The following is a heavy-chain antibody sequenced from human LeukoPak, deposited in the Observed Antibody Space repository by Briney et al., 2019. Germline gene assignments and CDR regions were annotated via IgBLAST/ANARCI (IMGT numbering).Heavy chain of an antibody. CDR2: ICYSGST. CDR3: ARDHYGSGSSGFDP. D-gene: IGHD3-10*01. CDR1: GGSISSGGYY. J-gene: IGHJ5*02. V-gene: IGHV4-31*03. Sequence: SQTLSLTCTVSGGSISSGGYYWSWIRQHPGKGLEWIGYICYSGSTYYNPSLKSRVTISVDTSKNQFSLKLSSVTAADTAVYYCARDHYGSGSSGFDPWGQGTLVTVSS.